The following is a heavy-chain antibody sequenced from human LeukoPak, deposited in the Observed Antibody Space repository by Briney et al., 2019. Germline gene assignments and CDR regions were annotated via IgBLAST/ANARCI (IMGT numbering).Heavy chain of an antibody. CDR1: GASFISHY. Sequence: PSETLSLTCTVSGASFISHYWCWIRQPPGKGLEWIGYISSSGSTNYNPSLQSRLTISVDTSNYQFSLKLSSVTAADTAVYYCARDPVGVIPSGFDPWGQGILVTVSS. J-gene: IGHJ5*02. CDR2: ISSSGST. D-gene: IGHD3-10*01. V-gene: IGHV4-59*11. CDR3: ARDPVGVIPSGFDP.